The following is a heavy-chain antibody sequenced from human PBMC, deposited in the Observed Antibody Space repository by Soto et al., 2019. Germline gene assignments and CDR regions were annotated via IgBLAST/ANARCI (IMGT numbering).Heavy chain of an antibody. CDR3: ASPRWLASNYYGMDV. Sequence: ASVKVSFKASGYTFTSYSMHWVRQAPGQRLEWMGWINAGNGNTKYSQKFQGRVTITRDTSASTAYMELSSLRSEDTAVYYCASPRWLASNYYGMDVWRQGTTVTVSS. D-gene: IGHD6-19*01. J-gene: IGHJ6*02. V-gene: IGHV1-3*01. CDR2: INAGNGNT. CDR1: GYTFTSYS.